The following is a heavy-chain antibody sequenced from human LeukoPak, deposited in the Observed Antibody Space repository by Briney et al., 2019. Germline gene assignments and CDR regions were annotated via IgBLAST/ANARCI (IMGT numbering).Heavy chain of an antibody. J-gene: IGHJ5*02. V-gene: IGHV4-34*01. D-gene: IGHD3-9*01. CDR3: ARGLHDILTAWFDP. Sequence: PSETLSLTCAVYGGSFSGYYWSWIRQPPGKGLEWIGETNHSGSTNYNPSLKSRVTISVDTSKNQFSLKLSSVTAADTAVHYCARGLHDILTAWFDPWGQGTLVSVSS. CDR2: TNHSGST. CDR1: GGSFSGYY.